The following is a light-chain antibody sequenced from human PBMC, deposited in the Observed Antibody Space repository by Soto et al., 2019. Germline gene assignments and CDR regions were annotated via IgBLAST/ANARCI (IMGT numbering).Light chain of an antibody. CDR1: KLGDKY. CDR3: QASGSSTMV. J-gene: IGLJ2*01. CDR2: QDS. V-gene: IGLV3-1*01. Sequence: SYELTQPPSVSVSPGQTASITCSGDKLGDKYACWYQQKPGQSPVLVIYQDSKRPSGIPERFSGSNSGNTATLTISGTQAMDEDDYYCQASGSSTMVFGGGTKVTVL.